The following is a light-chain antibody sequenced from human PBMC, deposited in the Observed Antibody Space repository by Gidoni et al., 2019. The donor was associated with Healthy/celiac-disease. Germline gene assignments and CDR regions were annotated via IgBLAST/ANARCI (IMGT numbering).Light chain of an antibody. CDR1: SSDVGGYNY. Sequence: QSALTQPASVSGSPGQSITISCTGTSSDVGGYNYVSWYQQHPGKAPKLMIYEVSNRPSGVSNRFSGSKSGNTASRTSSGLQAEDEADYYCSSYTSSSTLPYVFGTGTKVTVL. V-gene: IGLV2-14*01. CDR2: EVS. J-gene: IGLJ1*01. CDR3: SSYTSSSTLPYV.